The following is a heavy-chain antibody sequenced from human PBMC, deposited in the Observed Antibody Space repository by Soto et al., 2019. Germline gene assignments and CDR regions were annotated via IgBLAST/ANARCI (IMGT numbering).Heavy chain of an antibody. CDR2: IKSKTDGGTT. Sequence: GGSLRLSCAASGFTFSSYSMSWVRQAPGKGLEWVGRIKSKTDGGTTDYAAPVKGRFTISRDDSKNTLYLQMNSLKTEDTAVYSCATWHLQEHAYDIWGQGTMVTVSS. CDR3: ATWHLQEHAYDI. V-gene: IGHV3-15*01. D-gene: IGHD1-1*01. CDR1: GFTFSSYS. J-gene: IGHJ3*02.